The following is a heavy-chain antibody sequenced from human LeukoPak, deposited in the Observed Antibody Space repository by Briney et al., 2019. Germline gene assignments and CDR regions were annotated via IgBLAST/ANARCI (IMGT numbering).Heavy chain of an antibody. Sequence: GGSLRLSCAASGFTFSSYAMSWVRQAPGKGLEWVSLIADTGGDTYYADSVKGRFTISRDNSKNTLYLQMNSLRAEDTAVYYCAKLAGYCSSRTCWYSDYWGQGTLVTVSS. J-gene: IGHJ4*02. D-gene: IGHD2-2*01. CDR1: GFTFSSYA. CDR3: AKLAGYCSSRTCWYSDY. V-gene: IGHV3-23*01. CDR2: IADTGGDT.